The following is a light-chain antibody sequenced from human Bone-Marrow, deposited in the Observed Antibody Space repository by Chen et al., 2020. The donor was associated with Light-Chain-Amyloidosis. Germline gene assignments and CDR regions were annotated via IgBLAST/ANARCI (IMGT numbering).Light chain of an antibody. Sequence: SYVLTQPSSVSVAPGQTATIACGGNNIGSTSVHWYQQTPGQAPLLAVYDDSARPSGIPERLSGANSGNTATLTISRVEAGDEADEYCQVWDRSSDRPVFGGGTKLTVL. CDR1: NIGSTS. CDR2: DDS. V-gene: IGLV3-21*02. CDR3: QVWDRSSDRPV. J-gene: IGLJ3*02.